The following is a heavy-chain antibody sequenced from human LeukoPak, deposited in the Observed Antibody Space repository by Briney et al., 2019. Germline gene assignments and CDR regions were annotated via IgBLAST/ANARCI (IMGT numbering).Heavy chain of an antibody. CDR1: GYTFTNHY. CDR3: AREWDRRLTYFDY. CDR2: INPSGGGT. Sequence: ASVTLSFKASGYTFTNHYIHWVRQAPGQGLEWMGIINPSGGGTTYAQKFQGRVTMTRDTSTSTVYMDLSSLGSDDTAVYYCAREWDRRLTYFDYWGQGTLVTVSS. V-gene: IGHV1-46*01. J-gene: IGHJ4*02. D-gene: IGHD1-26*01.